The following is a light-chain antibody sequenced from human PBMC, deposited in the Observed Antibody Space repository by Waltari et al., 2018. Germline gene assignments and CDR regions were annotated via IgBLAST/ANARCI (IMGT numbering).Light chain of an antibody. CDR2: GAS. CDR1: QSISTY. CDR3: QHSSSIPYT. V-gene: IGKV1-39*01. J-gene: IGKJ2*01. Sequence: DIQMTQSPSSLSASVGDRVTITCRASQSISTYLNRYQQKTGKAPKFLIYGASTLQTGVPSRFSGSGSGTHFTLTISGLQPDYFSTFFCQHSSSIPYTFGQGTKLEI.